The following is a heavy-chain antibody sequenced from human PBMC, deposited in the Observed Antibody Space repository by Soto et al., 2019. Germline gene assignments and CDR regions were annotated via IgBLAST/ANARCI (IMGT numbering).Heavy chain of an antibody. CDR1: GFTLSDHY. Sequence: PERCLRLPCVGCGFTLSDHYIDWVSQDPGKGLEWVGRSRDKAPGYSTAYAASVKGRFTTSRDESKHSVYLQMNTLQTEDPAAYYCVRATYFSDSSGYTRCCDYWGRVTLVTAAS. CDR3: VRATYFSDSSGYTRCCDY. CDR2: SRDKAPGYST. D-gene: IGHD3-22*01. J-gene: IGHJ4*02. V-gene: IGHV3-72*01.